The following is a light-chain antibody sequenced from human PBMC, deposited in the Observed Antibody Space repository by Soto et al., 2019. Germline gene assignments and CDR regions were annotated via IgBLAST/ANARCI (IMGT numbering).Light chain of an antibody. J-gene: IGLJ2*01. CDR1: SSDVGGYNY. CDR3: GTYTGSSTLL. Sequence: QSALTQPPSASGSPGQSVTISCTGTSSDVGGYNYVSWYQQHPGKAPKLLIFEVNKRPSGVPDRFSASKSGSTASLTVSGLQAEDEADYYCGTYTGSSTLLFGGGTKVTVL. V-gene: IGLV2-8*01. CDR2: EVN.